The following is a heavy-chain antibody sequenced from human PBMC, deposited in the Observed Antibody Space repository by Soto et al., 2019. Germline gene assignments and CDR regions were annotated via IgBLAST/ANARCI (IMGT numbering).Heavy chain of an antibody. Sequence: PSETLSLTCTVSGGSISSYYWSWIRQPPGKGLEWIGYIYYSGSTNYNPSLKSRVTISVDTSKNQFSLKLSSVTAADTAVYYCAAQRGTHYYYYGMDVWGQGTTVTGSS. J-gene: IGHJ6*02. D-gene: IGHD1-1*01. CDR2: IYYSGST. V-gene: IGHV4-59*01. CDR3: AAQRGTHYYYYGMDV. CDR1: GGSISSYY.